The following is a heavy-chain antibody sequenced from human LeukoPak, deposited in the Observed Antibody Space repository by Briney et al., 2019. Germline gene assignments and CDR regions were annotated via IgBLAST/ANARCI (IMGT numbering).Heavy chain of an antibody. V-gene: IGHV3-30-3*01. D-gene: IGHD1-7*01. CDR2: ISYDGSNK. Sequence: GGSLRLSCAASGFTLGSYAMHWVRQAPGKGLEWVAVISYDGSNKYYADSVKGRFTISRDNSKNTLYLQMNSLRAEDTAVYYCASLELLGYWGQGTLVTVSS. CDR3: ASLELLGY. J-gene: IGHJ4*02. CDR1: GFTLGSYA.